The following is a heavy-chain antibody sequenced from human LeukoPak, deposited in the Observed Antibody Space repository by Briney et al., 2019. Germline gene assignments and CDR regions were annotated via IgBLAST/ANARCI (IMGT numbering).Heavy chain of an antibody. CDR2: INPNSGGT. J-gene: IGHJ5*02. Sequence: ASVKVSCKASGYTFTGYCMHWVRQAPGQGLEWMGWINPNSGGTNYAQKFQGRVTMTRDTSISTAYMELSRLRSDDTAVYYCARDATVYYYGSGSYSWFDPWGQGTLVTVSS. V-gene: IGHV1-2*02. CDR3: ARDATVYYYGSGSYSWFDP. CDR1: GYTFTGYC. D-gene: IGHD3-10*01.